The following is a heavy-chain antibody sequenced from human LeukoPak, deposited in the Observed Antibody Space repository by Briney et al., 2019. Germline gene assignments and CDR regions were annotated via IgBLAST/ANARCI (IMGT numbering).Heavy chain of an antibody. J-gene: IGHJ3*02. CDR3: ARDLIGGAFDI. Sequence: SETLSLTCTVSGYSISSGNYWGWIRQPPGKGLEWIGSIYHSGSTYYNPSLKSRVTISVDTSKNQFSLKLSSVTAADTAVYYCARDLIGGAFDIWGQGTMVTVSS. CDR1: GYSISSGNY. D-gene: IGHD3-10*01. V-gene: IGHV4-38-2*02. CDR2: IYHSGST.